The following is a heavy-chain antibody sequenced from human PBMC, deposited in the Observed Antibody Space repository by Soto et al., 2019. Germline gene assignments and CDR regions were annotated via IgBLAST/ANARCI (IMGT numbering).Heavy chain of an antibody. CDR1: GFTFSHYA. CDR3: AKDGWLQAGFYYYGMAV. Sequence: QVQLVESGGGVVQPGKSLRLSCAASGFTFSHYAMHWVRQAPGKGLEWVAVISYDESEKYYADSVKGRCTISRDNSKNTLYLQMNSLRAEDTAVYYCAKDGWLQAGFYYYGMAVWGQGTTVTVSS. J-gene: IGHJ6*02. D-gene: IGHD3-10*01. CDR2: ISYDESEK. V-gene: IGHV3-30*18.